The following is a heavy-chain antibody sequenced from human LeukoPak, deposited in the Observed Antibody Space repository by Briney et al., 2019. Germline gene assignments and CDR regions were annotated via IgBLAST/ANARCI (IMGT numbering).Heavy chain of an antibody. CDR1: GGSISSYY. J-gene: IGHJ4*02. CDR2: MYYSGCT. V-gene: IGHV4-59*01. CDR3: TRGGYSDYYYRPFV. Sequence: PSETLSLTCTVSGGSISSYYCNWIRQPPGKGLEWIGYMYYSGCTNYNPSLKSRVTISVDTSKNQLSLKLNSVTAADTAVYYCTRGGYSDYYYRPFVWGQGALVTVSS. D-gene: IGHD5-12*01.